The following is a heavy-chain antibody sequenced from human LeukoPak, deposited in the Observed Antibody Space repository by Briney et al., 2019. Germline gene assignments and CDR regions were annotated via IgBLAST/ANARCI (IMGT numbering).Heavy chain of an antibody. V-gene: IGHV4-59*01. CDR3: ARDPTRSGLDY. D-gene: IGHD4-11*01. J-gene: IGHJ4*02. Sequence: SETLSLTCTVSGVSISSYYWSWIRQPPGKGLEWIGYIYYSGSTNYNPSLKSRVTISVDTSRNQFSLKLSSVTAADTAVYYCARDPTRSGLDYWGQGTLVTVSS. CDR1: GVSISSYY. CDR2: IYYSGST.